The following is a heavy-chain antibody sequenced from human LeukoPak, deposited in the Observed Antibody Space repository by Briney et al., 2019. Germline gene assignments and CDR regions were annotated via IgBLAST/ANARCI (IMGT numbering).Heavy chain of an antibody. Sequence: GGSLRLSCAASGFTFSDFWMTWVRQAPGEGLEWVANIKQDGSEKYYVDSVKGRFTVSRDNANNSLFLQMNSLRGDHAAVYYCAREPLDTSGYYYGTLDYWGQGTLVTVSS. CDR3: AREPLDTSGYYYGTLDY. V-gene: IGHV3-7*01. CDR2: IKQDGSEK. J-gene: IGHJ4*02. D-gene: IGHD3-22*01. CDR1: GFTFSDFW.